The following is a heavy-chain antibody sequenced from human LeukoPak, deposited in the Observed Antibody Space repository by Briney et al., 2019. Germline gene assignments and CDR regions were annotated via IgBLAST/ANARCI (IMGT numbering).Heavy chain of an antibody. J-gene: IGHJ4*02. CDR3: ARDRGYCSSTSCSAVLFDY. CDR2: INPNNGGT. Sequence: ASVKVSCKASGYTFTGYYMHWVRQAPGQGLEWMGWINPNNGGTNYAQKFQGRVTMTRDTSISTAYMGLSRLRSDDTAVYYCARDRGYCSSTSCSAVLFDYWGQGTLVTVSS. CDR1: GYTFTGYY. V-gene: IGHV1-2*02. D-gene: IGHD2-2*01.